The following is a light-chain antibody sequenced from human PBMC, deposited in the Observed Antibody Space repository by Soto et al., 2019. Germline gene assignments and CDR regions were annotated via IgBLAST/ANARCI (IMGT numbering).Light chain of an antibody. CDR3: QQYNSYSRT. CDR1: QSISSW. V-gene: IGKV1-5*03. CDR2: KAS. J-gene: IGKJ1*01. Sequence: DIQMTQSPSTLSASVGDRVTITCRASQSISSWLAWYQQKPGKAPKLLIYKASSLESGVPSRFSGRGSGTEFTLNISSLQPDDFATYYCQQYNSYSRTFGQGTKVEIK.